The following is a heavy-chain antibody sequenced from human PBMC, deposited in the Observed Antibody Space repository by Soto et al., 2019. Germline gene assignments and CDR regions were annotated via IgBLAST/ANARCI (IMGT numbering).Heavy chain of an antibody. J-gene: IGHJ4*02. CDR3: ARTAPRGYCTNGVCPGTFDY. CDR2: INAGNGNT. CDR1: GYTFTSYA. Sequence: ASVKVSCKASGYTFTSYAMHWVRQAPGQRLEWMGWINAGNGNTKYSQKFQGRVTITRDTSASTAYMELSSLRSEDTAVYYCARTAPRGYCTNGVCPGTFDYWGQGTLVTVSS. D-gene: IGHD2-8*01. V-gene: IGHV1-3*01.